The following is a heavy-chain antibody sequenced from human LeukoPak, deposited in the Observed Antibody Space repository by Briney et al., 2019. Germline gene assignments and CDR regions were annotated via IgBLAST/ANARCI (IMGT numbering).Heavy chain of an antibody. CDR3: ARFAPGQWLVDY. D-gene: IGHD6-19*01. V-gene: IGHV4-59*01. CDR2: IYYSGST. Sequence: PSETLSLTCTVSGGSISSYYWSWIRQPPGKGLEWIGYIYYSGSTNYNPSLKSRVTISVDTSKNQFSLKLSSVTAVDTAVYYCARFAPGQWLVDYWGQGTLVAVSS. J-gene: IGHJ4*02. CDR1: GGSISSYY.